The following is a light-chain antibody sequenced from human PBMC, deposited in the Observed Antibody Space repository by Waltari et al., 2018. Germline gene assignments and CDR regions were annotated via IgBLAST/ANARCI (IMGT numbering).Light chain of an antibody. CDR3: QQTFSLET. CDR2: TTS. V-gene: IGKV1-39*01. CDR1: QNVGDY. Sequence: IQMTQSPSSLAASVGDRVTITCRASQNVGDYLNWYQQKSGKAPRLLFYTTSILQSGVPSRFSGSGSGTDFSLIINGLQPEDFATYYCQQTFSLETFGQGTKVEIK. J-gene: IGKJ1*01.